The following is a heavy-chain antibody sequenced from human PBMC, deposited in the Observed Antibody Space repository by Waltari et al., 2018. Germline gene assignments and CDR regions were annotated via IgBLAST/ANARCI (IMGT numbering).Heavy chain of an antibody. CDR1: GYTFTGYY. CDR2: INPNRGGT. CDR3: ARAIVVVPAAMTDYYYYMDV. J-gene: IGHJ6*03. Sequence: QVQLVQSGAEVKKPGASVKVSCKASGYTFTGYYLHWVRQAPGQGLGWMGRINPNRGGTNYAQKFQGRVTMTRDTSISTAYMELSRLRSDDTAVYYCARAIVVVPAAMTDYYYYMDVWGKGTTVTVSS. V-gene: IGHV1-2*06. D-gene: IGHD2-2*01.